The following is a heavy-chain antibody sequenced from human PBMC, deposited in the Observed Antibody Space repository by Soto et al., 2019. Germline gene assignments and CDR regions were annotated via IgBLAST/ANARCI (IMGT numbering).Heavy chain of an antibody. CDR1: GFTFSSYG. CDR3: AKDEAMVTNYYGMDV. V-gene: IGHV3-30*18. J-gene: IGHJ6*02. CDR2: ISYDGSNK. Sequence: GGSLRLSCAASGFTFSSYGMHWVRQAPGKGLEWVAVISYDGSNKYYADSVKGRFTISRDNSKNTLYLQMNSLRAEDTAVYYCAKDEAMVTNYYGMDVWGQGTTVTVS. D-gene: IGHD5-18*01.